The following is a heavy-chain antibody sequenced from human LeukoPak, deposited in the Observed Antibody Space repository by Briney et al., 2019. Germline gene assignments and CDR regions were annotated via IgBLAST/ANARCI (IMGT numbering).Heavy chain of an antibody. V-gene: IGHV4-39*07. CDR1: GVSISSSNSY. J-gene: IGHJ6*03. CDR2: IYYSGNT. D-gene: IGHD3-10*01. CDR3: ARAESELRPSFGEPDYYYYMDV. Sequence: PSETLSLTCTVSGVSISSSNSYWGWIRQPPGKGLEWIVSIYYSGNTYYNASLKSQVSISIDTSKNQFSLKLSSVTAADTAVYYCARAESELRPSFGEPDYYYYMDVWGKGTTVTISS.